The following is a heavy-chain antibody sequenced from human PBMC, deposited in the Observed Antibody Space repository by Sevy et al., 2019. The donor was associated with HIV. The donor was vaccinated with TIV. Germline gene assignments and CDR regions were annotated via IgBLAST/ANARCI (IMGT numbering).Heavy chain of an antibody. CDR1: GFTFSSYA. CDR2: ISGSGGST. Sequence: GGSLRLSCAASGFTFSSYAMSWVRQAPGKGLEWVSAISGSGGSTYYADSVKGRFTISRDNSKNTLYLQMNSLRAEDTVVYYCAKKGFSGDFWSGYRYYYYGMDVWGQGTTVTVSS. D-gene: IGHD3-3*01. V-gene: IGHV3-23*01. J-gene: IGHJ6*02. CDR3: AKKGFSGDFWSGYRYYYYGMDV.